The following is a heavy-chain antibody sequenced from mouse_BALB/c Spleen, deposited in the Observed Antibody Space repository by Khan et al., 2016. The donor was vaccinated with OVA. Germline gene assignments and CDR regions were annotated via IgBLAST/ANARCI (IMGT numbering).Heavy chain of an antibody. CDR1: GYTFTSYV. CDR3: TRQRLLQGFPY. V-gene: IGHV1S136*01. J-gene: IGHJ3*01. Sequence: VQLQQSGPELVKPGASVKMSCMASGYTFTSYVIHWVRQKPGQDLEWIGCIYPYNDDTKYNEKFKGKATLTSDKSSSTAYMELSSRTSEDSAVYYCTRQRLLQGFPYWGEGTLVTVSA. D-gene: IGHD1-1*01. CDR2: IYPYNDDT.